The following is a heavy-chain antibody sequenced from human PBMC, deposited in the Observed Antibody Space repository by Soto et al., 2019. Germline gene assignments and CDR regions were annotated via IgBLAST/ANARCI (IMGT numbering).Heavy chain of an antibody. CDR2: IKSKSFGGTT. V-gene: IGHV3-15*07. CDR3: TTDPYLQQIW. J-gene: IGHJ3*01. D-gene: IGHD5-18*01. CDR1: GCTFTYAW. Sequence: GGSLRLSWAAAGCTFTYAWMNWVRQAPGKGLEWVGRIKSKSFGGTTDYAAPVRGRFTISRDDAKSTLYLQMNSLKTEDTAVYYCTTDPYLQQIWWGPGTKVTVSS.